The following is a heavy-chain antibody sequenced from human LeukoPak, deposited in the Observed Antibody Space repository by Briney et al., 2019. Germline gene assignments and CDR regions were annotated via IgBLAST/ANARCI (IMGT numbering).Heavy chain of an antibody. V-gene: IGHV5-51*01. J-gene: IGHJ4*02. Sequence: GECLKISCKGSGYSFSTYWIGWVRQMPGKGLEWMGIIYPGDSDTRYSPSFQGQVTISADKSITTAYLQWSSLKASDTAMYYCASRGAGHNFDYWGQGTLVTVSS. CDR2: IYPGDSDT. CDR1: GYSFSTYW. CDR3: ASRGAGHNFDY. D-gene: IGHD6-19*01.